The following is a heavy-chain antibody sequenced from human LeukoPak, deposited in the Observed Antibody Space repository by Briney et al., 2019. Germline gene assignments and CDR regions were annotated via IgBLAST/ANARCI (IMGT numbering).Heavy chain of an antibody. CDR2: IYTSGST. D-gene: IGHD4-11*01. J-gene: IGHJ3*02. CDR1: GGSISSYY. V-gene: IGHV4-4*07. Sequence: PSETLSLTCTVSGGSISSYYWSWIRQPAGKGLEWIGRIYTSGSTNYNPSLKSRVTMSVDTSKNQFSLKLSSVTAADTAVYYCARDLIPYSNYVLDAFDIWGQGTMVTVSS. CDR3: ARDLIPYSNYVLDAFDI.